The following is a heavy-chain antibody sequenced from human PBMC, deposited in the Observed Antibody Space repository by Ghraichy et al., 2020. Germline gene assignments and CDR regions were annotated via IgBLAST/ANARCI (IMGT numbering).Heavy chain of an antibody. Sequence: SCAASRFNFSNYAMTWVRQAPGKGLEWVSAISGSGGSTYYADSGKGRFTISRDNSNNTLYLQMNSLRAEDTAVYYCAKLFPRIVVVPAAGMDVWGQGTTVTVSS. CDR2: ISGSGGST. V-gene: IGHV3-23*01. D-gene: IGHD2-2*01. CDR1: RFNFSNYA. CDR3: AKLFPRIVVVPAAGMDV. J-gene: IGHJ6*02.